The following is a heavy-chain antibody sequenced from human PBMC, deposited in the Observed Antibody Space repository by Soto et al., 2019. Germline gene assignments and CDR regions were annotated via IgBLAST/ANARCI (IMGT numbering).Heavy chain of an antibody. J-gene: IGHJ4*02. D-gene: IGHD5-12*01. V-gene: IGHV4-59*01. CDR3: AIFKGNSVAPTYFDY. CDR2: IYYRGST. Sequence: SETLSLTCTVSGGSINNYYWSWIRQPPGKGLEWIGYIYYRGSTNYNPSLKSRVTISVETSKNQFSLKLSSVTTADTAVYYCAIFKGNSVAPTYFDYWGQGTLVTVSS. CDR1: GGSINNYY.